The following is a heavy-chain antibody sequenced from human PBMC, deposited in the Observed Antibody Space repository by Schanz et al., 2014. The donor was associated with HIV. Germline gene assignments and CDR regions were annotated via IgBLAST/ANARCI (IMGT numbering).Heavy chain of an antibody. V-gene: IGHV1-69*01. J-gene: IGHJ4*02. CDR2: IIPISGTP. CDR1: GETFSNYV. Sequence: QVQLVQSGAEVKKPGSSVRVSCKASGETFSNYVISWVRQAPGQGLEWMGGIIPISGTPSYAQKFQDRVTITADESTSTAYMELSSLRSEDTAVYYCARDSPVAAGTLDYWGQGTLVTVSS. D-gene: IGHD6-13*01. CDR3: ARDSPVAAGTLDY.